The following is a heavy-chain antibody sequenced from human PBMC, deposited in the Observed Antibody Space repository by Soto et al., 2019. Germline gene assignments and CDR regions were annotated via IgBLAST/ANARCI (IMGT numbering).Heavy chain of an antibody. J-gene: IGHJ4*02. V-gene: IGHV1-69*13. CDR2: IIPIFGTA. CDR1: GGTFSSYA. Sequence: GASVKVSCKASGGTFSSYAISWVRQAPGQGLEWMGGIIPIFGTASYAQKFQGRVTITADESTSTAYMELSSLRSEDTAVYYCARGLDYYDSSGYYVGYWGQGTLVTVSS. CDR3: ARGLDYYDSSGYYVGY. D-gene: IGHD3-22*01.